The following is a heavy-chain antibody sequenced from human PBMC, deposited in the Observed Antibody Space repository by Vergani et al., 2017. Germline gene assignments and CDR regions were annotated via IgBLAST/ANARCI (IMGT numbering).Heavy chain of an antibody. CDR3: ARDSTSSSSFDY. J-gene: IGHJ4*02. Sequence: EVQLVESGGGLVKPGGSLRLSCAASGFTFSNAWMSWVRQAPGKGLEWVGRIKSKTDGGTTDYAAPVKGRFTISRDDSKNTLYLQMNSLRAEDTAVYYCARDSTSSSSFDYWGQGTLVTVSS. CDR1: GFTFSNAW. V-gene: IGHV3-15*01. D-gene: IGHD6-6*01. CDR2: IKSKTDGGTT.